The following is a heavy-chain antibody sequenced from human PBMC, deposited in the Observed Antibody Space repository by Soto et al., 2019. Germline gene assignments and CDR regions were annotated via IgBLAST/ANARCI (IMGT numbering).Heavy chain of an antibody. D-gene: IGHD3-3*01. Sequence: ASVEVSCKAPGDTFTSYGISWVRQAPGQGLEWMGWISAYNGNTNYAQKLQGRVTMTTDTSTSTAYMELRSLRSDDTAVYYCARDRGPRDYDFWSGYYDYYFDYWGQGTLVTVSS. CDR3: ARDRGPRDYDFWSGYYDYYFDY. V-gene: IGHV1-18*01. J-gene: IGHJ4*02. CDR2: ISAYNGNT. CDR1: GDTFTSYG.